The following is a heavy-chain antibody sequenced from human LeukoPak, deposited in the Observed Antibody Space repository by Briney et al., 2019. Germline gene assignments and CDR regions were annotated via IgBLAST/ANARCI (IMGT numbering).Heavy chain of an antibody. V-gene: IGHV4-4*02. D-gene: IGHD1-14*01. Sequence: SDTLPLTCTVSLDSTTSNFWSWVRQPPGKGLEWIGEIHRSGSPNYNPSLQRRVTLSIDRSRNQIALEVSSVTAAGTAVYSCPRGILGGFNPGAYWGQGTLVTVSS. CDR3: PRGILGGFNPGAY. J-gene: IGHJ4*02. CDR1: LDSTTSNF. CDR2: IHRSGSP.